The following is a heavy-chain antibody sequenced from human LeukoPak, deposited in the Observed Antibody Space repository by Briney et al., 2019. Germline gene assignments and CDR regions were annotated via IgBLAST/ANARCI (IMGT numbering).Heavy chain of an antibody. J-gene: IGHJ4*02. CDR1: GGTFSSYA. CDR2: IIPILGIA. V-gene: IGHV1-69*04. D-gene: IGHD3-10*01. CDR3: AVLWFGELLSFDY. Sequence: ASVKVSCKASGGTFSSYAISWMRQAPGQGLEWMGRIIPILGIANYAQKFQGRVTITADKSTSTAYMELSSLRAEDTAVYYCAVLWFGELLSFDYWGQGTLVTVSS.